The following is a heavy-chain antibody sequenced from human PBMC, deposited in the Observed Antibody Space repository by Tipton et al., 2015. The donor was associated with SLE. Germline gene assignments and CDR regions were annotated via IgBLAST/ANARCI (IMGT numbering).Heavy chain of an antibody. J-gene: IGHJ6*03. V-gene: IGHV5-51*01. D-gene: IGHD1-26*01. Sequence: SPSFQGQVTISADKSISTAYLQWSSLKASDTAMYYCARQSGGYYYMDVWGKGTTVTVSS. CDR3: ARQSGGYYYMDV.